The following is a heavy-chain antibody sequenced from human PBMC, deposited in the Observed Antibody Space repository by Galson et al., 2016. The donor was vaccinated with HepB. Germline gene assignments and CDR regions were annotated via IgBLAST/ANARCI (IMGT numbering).Heavy chain of an antibody. D-gene: IGHD7-27*01. CDR2: ISDSTTTI. CDR3: ARDLTGADY. CDR1: GFTLSHYS. V-gene: IGHV3-48*02. J-gene: IGHJ4*02. Sequence: SLRLSCAASGFTLSHYSMNWVRQAPGKGLEWVSFISDSTTTIYYADSVKGRFTISRDGAKNSLYLQMNSLRDEDTAVYYCARDLTGADYWGQGTLVTVSS.